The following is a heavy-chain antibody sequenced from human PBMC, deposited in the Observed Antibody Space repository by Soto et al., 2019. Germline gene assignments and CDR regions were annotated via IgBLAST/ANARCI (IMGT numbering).Heavy chain of an antibody. V-gene: IGHV1-3*05. CDR2: INAGNGNT. J-gene: IGHJ4*02. Sequence: QVQLVQSGAEEKKPGASVKVSCKASGYTFTNYAMHWVRQAPGQRLEWMGWINAGNGNTKYSRKFQGRVTITRDTSASTAYMELTSLRSEDTAVYYCARVSRYSLPDYWGQGTLVTVSS. D-gene: IGHD2-15*01. CDR1: GYTFTNYA. CDR3: ARVSRYSLPDY.